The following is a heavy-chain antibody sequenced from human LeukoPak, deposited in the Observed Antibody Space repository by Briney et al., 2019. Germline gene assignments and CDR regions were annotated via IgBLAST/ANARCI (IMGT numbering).Heavy chain of an antibody. J-gene: IGHJ3*02. Sequence: GGSLRLSCAASGFTFSSYWMSWVRQAPGKGLEWVANIKQDGSEKYYVDSVKGRFTISRDNAKNSLYLQMNSLRAEDTAVYYCARDLRYFDRPYLEQGAFDIWGQGTMVTVSS. CDR1: GFTFSSYW. CDR2: IKQDGSEK. V-gene: IGHV3-7*03. CDR3: ARDLRYFDRPYLEQGAFDI. D-gene: IGHD3-9*01.